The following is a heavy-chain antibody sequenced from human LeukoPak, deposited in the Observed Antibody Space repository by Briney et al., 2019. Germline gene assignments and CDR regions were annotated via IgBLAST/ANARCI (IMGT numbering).Heavy chain of an antibody. CDR2: INWNGRIT. CDR1: GFTFDDYA. V-gene: IGHV3-20*04. Sequence: GESLRLSCAASGFTFDDYAMNWVRQVPGRGLEWVSGINWNGRITEYADSVKDRFTISRQNTKNSLYLYMNNLGGEDTALYFCARGSVQLWLRDTYYYMDVCGKGTTVTVSS. J-gene: IGHJ6*03. D-gene: IGHD5-18*01. CDR3: ARGSVQLWLRDTYYYMDV.